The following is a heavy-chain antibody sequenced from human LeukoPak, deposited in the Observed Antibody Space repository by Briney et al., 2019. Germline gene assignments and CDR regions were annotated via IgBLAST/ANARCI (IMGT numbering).Heavy chain of an antibody. J-gene: IGHJ4*02. Sequence: KPSETLSLTCTVSGGSISSYYWSWIRQPPGKGLEWIGYIYSSGSTNYNPSLKSRVTISVDTSKSQFSLKLSSVTAADTAVYYCARGRAYYDSTGYYYWGQGTLVTVSS. V-gene: IGHV4-59*01. CDR2: IYSSGST. D-gene: IGHD3-22*01. CDR1: GGSISSYY. CDR3: ARGRAYYDSTGYYY.